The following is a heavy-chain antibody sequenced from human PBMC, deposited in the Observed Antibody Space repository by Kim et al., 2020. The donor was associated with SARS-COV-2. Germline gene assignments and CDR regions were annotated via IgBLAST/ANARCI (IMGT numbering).Heavy chain of an antibody. D-gene: IGHD4-17*01. J-gene: IGHJ4*02. CDR3: ARQIYGERGYFDY. Sequence: YADCVKGRFTIARDNAKNSLYLQMNSLRAEDTAVYYCARQIYGERGYFDYWGQGTLVTVSS. V-gene: IGHV3-48*03.